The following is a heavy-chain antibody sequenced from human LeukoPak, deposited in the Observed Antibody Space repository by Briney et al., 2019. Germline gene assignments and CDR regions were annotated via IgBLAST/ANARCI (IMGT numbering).Heavy chain of an antibody. CDR2: IIPIFGTA. D-gene: IGHD3-10*01. V-gene: IGHV1-69*06. CDR1: GGTFSSYA. J-gene: IGHJ4*02. Sequence: EASVKVSCKASGGTFSSYAISWVRQAPGQGLEWMGGIIPIFGTANYAQKFQGRVTITADKSTSTVYMELSSLRSEDTAVYYCVCYYGSGSYQKYYFDYWGQGTLVTVSS. CDR3: VCYYGSGSYQKYYFDY.